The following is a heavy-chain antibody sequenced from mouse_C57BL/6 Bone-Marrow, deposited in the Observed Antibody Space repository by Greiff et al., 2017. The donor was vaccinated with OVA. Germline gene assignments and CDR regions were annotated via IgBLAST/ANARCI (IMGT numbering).Heavy chain of an antibody. CDR1: GFSLTSYA. CDR2: IWTGGGT. CDR3: ARMSLRLYAMDY. J-gene: IGHJ4*01. D-gene: IGHD1-2*01. Sequence: VHLVESGPGLVAPSQSLSITCTVSGFSLTSYAISWVRQPPGKGLEWLGAIWTGGGTNYNSALKSRLSISKDNSKSQVFLKRNSLQTDDTARYYCARMSLRLYAMDYWGQGTSVTVSS. V-gene: IGHV2-9-1*01.